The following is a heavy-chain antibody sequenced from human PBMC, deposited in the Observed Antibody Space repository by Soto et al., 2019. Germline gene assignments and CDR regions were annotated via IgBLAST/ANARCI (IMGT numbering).Heavy chain of an antibody. V-gene: IGHV1-3*01. CDR2: INSGNGNT. J-gene: IGHJ4*02. Sequence: ASVKVSCKASGYTFTSYAMHWVRQAPGQRLEWMGWINSGNGNTKYSQKFQGRVTITRDTSASTAYMELSSLRSEDTAVYYCAIAYCGGDCYPTFDYWGQGALVTVSS. CDR1: GYTFTSYA. CDR3: AIAYCGGDCYPTFDY. D-gene: IGHD2-21*02.